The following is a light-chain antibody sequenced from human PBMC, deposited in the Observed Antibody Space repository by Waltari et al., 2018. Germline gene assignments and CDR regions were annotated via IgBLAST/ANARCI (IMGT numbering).Light chain of an antibody. Sequence: DIVVTQSPDSLPVTLGERVTINCTSSQSVLYRSSNKNFLAWYQQKPGQPPKLLIYWASTRESGVPDRFSGSGSGTDFTLTISSLQAEDVAVYYCQQYYSTIFTFGPGTKVDIK. CDR2: WAS. CDR1: QSVLYRSSNKNF. V-gene: IGKV4-1*01. J-gene: IGKJ3*01. CDR3: QQYYSTIFT.